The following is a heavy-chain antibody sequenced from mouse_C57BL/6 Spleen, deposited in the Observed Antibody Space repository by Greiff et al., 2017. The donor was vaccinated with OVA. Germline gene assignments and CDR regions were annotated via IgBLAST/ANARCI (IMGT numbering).Heavy chain of an antibody. CDR1: GFTFSDFY. V-gene: IGHV7-1*01. CDR2: SRNKANDYTT. CDR3: ARVWDGIFDY. J-gene: IGHJ2*01. D-gene: IGHD4-1*01. Sequence: DVKLVESGGGLVQSGRSLRLSCATSGFTFSDFYMEWVRQAPGKGLEWIAASRNKANDYTTEYSASVKGRFIVSRDTSQSILYLQMNALRAEDTAIYYCARVWDGIFDYWGQGTTLTVSS.